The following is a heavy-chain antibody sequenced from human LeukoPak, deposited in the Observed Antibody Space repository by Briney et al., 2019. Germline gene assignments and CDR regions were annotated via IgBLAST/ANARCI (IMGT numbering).Heavy chain of an antibody. CDR3: AKGAIVVVTAYGYFDL. J-gene: IGHJ2*01. V-gene: IGHV3-43*01. CDR1: GFTFDDYT. Sequence: GGSLRLSCAASGFTFDDYTMHWVRQAPGKGLEWVSLISWDGGSTYYADSVKGRFTISRDNSKNSLYLQMNSLRTEDTALYYCAKGAIVVVTAYGYFDLWGRGTLVTVSS. CDR2: ISWDGGST. D-gene: IGHD2-21*02.